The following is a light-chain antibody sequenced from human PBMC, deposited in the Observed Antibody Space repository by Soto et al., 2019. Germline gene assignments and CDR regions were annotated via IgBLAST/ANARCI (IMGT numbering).Light chain of an antibody. Sequence: DIQMTQSHSTLSASVGDRVTITCRASQSISSWLAWYQQKPGKAPKLLIYDASSLESGVPSRLSGSESGTEFTLTISSRQPDDFATYYCQQYNSYSGTFGQGTKVEIK. J-gene: IGKJ1*01. V-gene: IGKV1-5*01. CDR1: QSISSW. CDR2: DAS. CDR3: QQYNSYSGT.